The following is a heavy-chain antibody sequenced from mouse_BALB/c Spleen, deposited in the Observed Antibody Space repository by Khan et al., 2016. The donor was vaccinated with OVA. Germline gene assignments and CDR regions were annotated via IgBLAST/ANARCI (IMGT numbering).Heavy chain of an antibody. J-gene: IGHJ3*01. CDR2: ILPGSGSN. CDR1: GYTFSSYW. D-gene: IGHD1-1*01. V-gene: IGHV1-9*01. CDR3: ARGNYYGSSSWFGY. Sequence: QVQLKQSGAELMKPGASVKISCKATGYTFSSYWIEWVKQRPGHGLEWIGEILPGSGSNNYNEKFKGKATFTADTSSNTAYMQLSSLTSEDSAVYYYARGNYYGSSSWFGYWGQGTLVTVST.